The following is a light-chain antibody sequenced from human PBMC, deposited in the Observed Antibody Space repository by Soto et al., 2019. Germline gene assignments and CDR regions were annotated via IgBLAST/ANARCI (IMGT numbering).Light chain of an antibody. CDR2: WAS. J-gene: IGKJ4*01. Sequence: DIVMTQSPDSLAVSLGERATINCKSSQSVLYSSNNKNYLAWYQQKPGQPPKLLIYWASTRESVVPDRFSGSGSGTDFTLTIRSLQDEDVAVYYCQPSSSTPHTFGGGTKVEIK. V-gene: IGKV4-1*01. CDR1: QSVLYSSNNKNY. CDR3: QPSSSTPHT.